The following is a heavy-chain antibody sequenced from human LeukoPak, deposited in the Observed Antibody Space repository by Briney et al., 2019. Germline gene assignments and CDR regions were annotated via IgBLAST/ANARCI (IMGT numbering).Heavy chain of an antibody. V-gene: IGHV4-61*02. CDR3: ARGPYSYDSSGAFDI. CDR1: GDSISSGDYY. D-gene: IGHD3-22*01. Sequence: SQTLSLTCTVSGDSISSGDYYWSWIRQPAGKGLERIGRISSSGSTNYNPSLKSRVTISVDTSKNQFSLKLSSVTAADTAVYFCARGPYSYDSSGAFDIWGQGTMVTVSS. J-gene: IGHJ3*02. CDR2: ISSSGST.